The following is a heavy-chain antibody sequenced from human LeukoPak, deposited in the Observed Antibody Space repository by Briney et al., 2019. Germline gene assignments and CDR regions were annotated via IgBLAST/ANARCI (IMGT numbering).Heavy chain of an antibody. CDR3: AKDAQRGFDYSNSLEY. CDR2: IWSDGTNK. V-gene: IGHV3-33*06. Sequence: GGSLRLSCAASGFTFSHFGFHWVRQAPGKRLEWVAVIWSDGTNKYYGDSVKGRVIIYRDDSHNTVYLQMNSLRVQDTAIYYCAKDAQRGFDYSNSLEYWGQGSLVTVSS. D-gene: IGHD4-11*01. J-gene: IGHJ1*01. CDR1: GFTFSHFG.